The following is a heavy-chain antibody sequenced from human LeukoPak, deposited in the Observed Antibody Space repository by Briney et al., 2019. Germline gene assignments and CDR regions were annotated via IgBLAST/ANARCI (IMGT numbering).Heavy chain of an antibody. Sequence: ASVKVSCKASGGTFSDYGFNWVRQAPGQRLEWMGWINAGNGNTKYSQKFQGRVTITRDTSASTAYMELSSLRSEDTAVYYCARADDLTTVFSMDVWGQGTTVTVSS. V-gene: IGHV1-3*01. CDR2: INAGNGNT. CDR1: GGTFSDYG. D-gene: IGHD4-17*01. CDR3: ARADDLTTVFSMDV. J-gene: IGHJ6*02.